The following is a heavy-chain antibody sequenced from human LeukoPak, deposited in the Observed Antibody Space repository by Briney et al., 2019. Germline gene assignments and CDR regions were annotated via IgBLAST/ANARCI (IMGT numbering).Heavy chain of an antibody. D-gene: IGHD6-13*01. CDR1: GGSISSYY. CDR3: ARQSAAAGDFDY. J-gene: IGHJ4*02. CDR2: IYYSGST. Sequence: SETLSLTCTVSGGSISSYYWSWIRQPPGKGLEWIGYIYYSGSTNYNPSLKSRVTIPVDTSKNQFSLKLSSVTAADTAVYYCARQSAAAGDFDYWGQGTLVTVSS. V-gene: IGHV4-59*08.